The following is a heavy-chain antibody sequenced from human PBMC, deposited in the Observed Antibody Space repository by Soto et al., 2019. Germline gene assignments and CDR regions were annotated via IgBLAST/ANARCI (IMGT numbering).Heavy chain of an antibody. D-gene: IGHD4-4*01. CDR2: IKPDESEK. CDR1: GFTFSDSW. CDR3: VRGGSNYAS. Sequence: EVQLVESGGCLVQPGGSLRLSCTASGFTFSDSWMTWVRQAPGKGLEWVDRIKPDESEKKYADSVKGRFSISRDNAKNSMYLQMDSLRGEDTDVYYCVRGGSNYASWGQGTLVTVSS. J-gene: IGHJ5*02. V-gene: IGHV3-7*01.